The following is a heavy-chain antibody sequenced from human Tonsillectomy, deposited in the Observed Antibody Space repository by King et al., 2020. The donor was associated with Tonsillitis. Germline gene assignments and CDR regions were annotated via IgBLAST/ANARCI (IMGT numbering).Heavy chain of an antibody. CDR2: LKEDGTKQ. V-gene: IGHV3-7*04. J-gene: IGHJ4*02. CDR1: GFSVAGNW. CDR3: ARDLSASTAW. Sequence: QLVQSGGGLVQPGGSLRLSCAASGFSVAGNWMGWVRQAPGKGLEWVASLKEDGTKQYYVDFVRGRFLISRDNAKNPLDLQMNSRRAADTAVYYCARDLSASTAWWGQGTLVTVSS. D-gene: IGHD2-21*02.